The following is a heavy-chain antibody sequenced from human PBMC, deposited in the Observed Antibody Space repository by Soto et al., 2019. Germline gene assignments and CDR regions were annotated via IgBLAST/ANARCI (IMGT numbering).Heavy chain of an antibody. CDR2: ISGSGGST. Sequence: GGSLRLSCAVSGFTFSSYAMSWVRQAPGKGLEWVSGISGSGGSTYFADSVKGRFTISRDNSKNTLYLQMNSLRAEDTAVYYCARKIAQGSGRYYYYYMVVWGKGTTVTVSS. V-gene: IGHV3-23*01. CDR3: ARKIAQGSGRYYYYYMVV. J-gene: IGHJ6*03. D-gene: IGHD3-10*01. CDR1: GFTFSSYA.